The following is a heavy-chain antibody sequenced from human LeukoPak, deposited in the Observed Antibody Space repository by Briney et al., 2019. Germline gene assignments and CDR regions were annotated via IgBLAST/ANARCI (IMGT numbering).Heavy chain of an antibody. CDR2: IYFSGSI. CDR3: ARYYDILTGYFDF. V-gene: IGHV4-30-4*01. J-gene: IGHJ4*02. CDR1: GGSISSDDYF. D-gene: IGHD3-9*01. Sequence: SQTLSLTCTVSGGSISSDDYFWSWIRQPPGKGLEWIGYIYFSGSIYYNPSLKSRVTISVDTSKNQFSLKLSSVTAADTAVYYCARYYDILTGYFDFWGQGTLVTVSS.